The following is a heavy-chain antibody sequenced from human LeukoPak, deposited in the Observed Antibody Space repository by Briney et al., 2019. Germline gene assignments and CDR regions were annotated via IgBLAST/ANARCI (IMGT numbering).Heavy chain of an antibody. J-gene: IGHJ4*02. CDR1: GGSVSSGSYY. CDR3: ARTVASTDFNY. Sequence: PSETLSLTCTVSGGSVSSGSYYWSWIRQPPGKGLEWIGYIYYSGSTNYNPSLKSRVTISVDTSKNQFSLKLSSVTAADTAVYYCARTVASTDFNYWGQGTLVTV. V-gene: IGHV4-61*01. D-gene: IGHD6-19*01. CDR2: IYYSGST.